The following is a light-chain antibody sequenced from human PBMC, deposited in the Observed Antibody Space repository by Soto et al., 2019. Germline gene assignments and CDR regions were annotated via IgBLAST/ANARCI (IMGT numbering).Light chain of an antibody. V-gene: IGLV3-21*04. CDR1: HIGSKS. CDR3: QVWDSSSDPWV. J-gene: IGLJ3*02. Sequence: SYELTQPPSVSVAPGKTARITCGGNHIGSKSVHWYQQKPGQAPVLVIYYDSDRPSGIPERFSGSNSGNTATLTISRVEAGDEADYYCQVWDSSSDPWVFGGGTQLPVL. CDR2: YDS.